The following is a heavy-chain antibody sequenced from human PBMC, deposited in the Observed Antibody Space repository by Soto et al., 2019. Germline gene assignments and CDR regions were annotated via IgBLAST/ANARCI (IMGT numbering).Heavy chain of an antibody. CDR2: IYPDGSDT. CDR3: ARHCPSSSNYGYNWFDP. D-gene: IGHD4-4*01. Sequence: GESLEISCKGSGYSFTRFGIAWVRQMPGKGLEWMGIIYPDGSDTRYSPSFRGQIILSVDKSINTAYLQWSGLRASDTAMYYCARHCPSSSNYGYNWFDPWGQGTLVTVSS. CDR1: GYSFTRFG. J-gene: IGHJ5*02. V-gene: IGHV5-51*01.